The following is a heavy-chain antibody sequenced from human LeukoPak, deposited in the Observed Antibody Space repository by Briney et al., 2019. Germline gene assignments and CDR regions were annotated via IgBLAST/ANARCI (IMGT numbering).Heavy chain of an antibody. V-gene: IGHV4-39*01. CDR1: GGAISRDSYY. CDR2: INYSGST. Sequence: SETLSLTCSVSGGAISRDSYYWRWIRQPPGKGLEWIASINYSGSTYYNPSLNSRATISVDTSKTQFSLRLSSVTAADTAVYYCARLSDFWGQGILVTVSS. J-gene: IGHJ4*02. CDR3: ARLSDF.